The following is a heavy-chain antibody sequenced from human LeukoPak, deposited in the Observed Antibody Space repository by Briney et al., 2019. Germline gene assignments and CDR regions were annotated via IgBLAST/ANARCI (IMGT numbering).Heavy chain of an antibody. V-gene: IGHV3-74*01. CDR3: TRGTIVPAGTDY. D-gene: IGHD2-2*01. J-gene: IGHJ4*02. CDR1: GFTLSNYW. CDR2: INTVGTTT. Sequence: GGSLRLSCAASGFTLSNYWMLWVRQAPGKGLVWVSEINTVGTTTNYADSVKGRFTVSRDNAKNTLFLQMNSLRAEDTAVYYCTRGTIVPAGTDYWGQGTLVTVSS.